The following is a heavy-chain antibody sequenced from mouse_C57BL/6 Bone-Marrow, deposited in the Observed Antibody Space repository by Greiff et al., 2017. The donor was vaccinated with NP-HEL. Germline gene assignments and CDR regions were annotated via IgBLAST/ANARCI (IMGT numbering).Heavy chain of an antibody. CDR2: INPNNGGT. CDR1: GYTFTDYY. Sequence: EVKLQQSGPELVKPGASVKISCKASGYTFTDYYMNWVKQSHGKSLEWIGDINPNNGGTSYNQKFKGKATLTVDKSSSTAYMELRSLTSEDSAVYYCARWRPFTTVVADWYFDVWGTGTTVTVSS. J-gene: IGHJ1*03. V-gene: IGHV1-26*01. CDR3: ARWRPFTTVVADWYFDV. D-gene: IGHD1-1*01.